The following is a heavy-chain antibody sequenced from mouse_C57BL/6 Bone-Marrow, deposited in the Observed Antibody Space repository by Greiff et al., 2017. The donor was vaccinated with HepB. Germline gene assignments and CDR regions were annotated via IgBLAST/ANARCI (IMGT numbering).Heavy chain of an antibody. CDR3: ARSPPRDWEGGDY. V-gene: IGHV1-53*01. J-gene: IGHJ2*01. CDR1: GYTFTSYW. CDR2: INPSNGGN. Sequence: VQLQQPGTELVKPGASVKLSCKASGYTFTSYWMHWVKQRPGQGLEWIGNINPSNGGNNYNEKLKSKATLTVDKSSSTAYMQLSSLTSEDSAVYYCARSPPRDWEGGDYWGQGTTLTVSS. D-gene: IGHD4-1*01.